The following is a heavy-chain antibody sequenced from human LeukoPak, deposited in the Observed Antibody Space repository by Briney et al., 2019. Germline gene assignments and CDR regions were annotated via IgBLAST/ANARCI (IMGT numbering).Heavy chain of an antibody. Sequence: PGGTLRLSCAASGFTFTRNAMAWVRQAPGKGLEWVSAIDGSGGTTVFADSVKGRVTISRVQSTNTVYLQMNSLRADDTAVYYCAKAHCSSTSYSRADNWGQGTLVTVSS. J-gene: IGHJ4*02. CDR3: AKAHCSSTSYSRADN. CDR2: IDGSGGTT. V-gene: IGHV3-23*01. CDR1: GFTFTRNA. D-gene: IGHD2-2*01.